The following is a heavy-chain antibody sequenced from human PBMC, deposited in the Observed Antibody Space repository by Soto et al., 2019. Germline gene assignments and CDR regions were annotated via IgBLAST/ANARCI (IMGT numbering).Heavy chain of an antibody. CDR3: AKMVGSWTSDSYFYYGLDV. CDR2: TSGSGATT. V-gene: IGHV3-23*01. J-gene: IGHJ6*02. Sequence: PGGSLRLSCAASGFVFSSHAMSWVRQAPGKGLEWVSATSGSGATTYYADSVKGRFTISRDNSENTLFLEMTSLRADDTAVYYCAKMVGSWTSDSYFYYGLDVWGQGTTVTVSS. D-gene: IGHD1-26*01. CDR1: GFVFSSHA.